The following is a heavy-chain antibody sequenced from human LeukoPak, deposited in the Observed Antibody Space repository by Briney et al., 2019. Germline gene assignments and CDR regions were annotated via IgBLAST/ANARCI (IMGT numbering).Heavy chain of an antibody. Sequence: PRGSLTLTCAASGFIFISYARSSVRQPPGKGLEWIRTIRGSGSSTYYADSWKGRVTISRDNSKNTVYLQMNSLRSEHPAVYYCATDRSCINDVCHGDFDYWGQGTLVTASS. CDR3: ATDRSCINDVCHGDFDY. D-gene: IGHD2-8*01. J-gene: IGHJ4*02. CDR2: IRGSGSST. CDR1: GFIFISYA. V-gene: IGHV3-23*01.